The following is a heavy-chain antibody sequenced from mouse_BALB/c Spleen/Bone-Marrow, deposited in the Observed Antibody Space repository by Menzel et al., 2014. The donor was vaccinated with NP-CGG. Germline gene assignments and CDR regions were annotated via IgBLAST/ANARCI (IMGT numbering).Heavy chain of an antibody. CDR1: GFSLTSYG. CDR2: IWAGGST. J-gene: IGHJ3*01. CDR3: ARVLEGFAY. V-gene: IGHV2-9*02. Sequence: VMLVESGPGLVAPSQRLSITCTVSGFSLTSYGVHWVRQPPGKGLEWLGVIWAGGSTNYNSALMSRLSISKDNSKSQVFLKMNSLQTDDTAMYYCARVLEGFAYWGQGTLVTVSA.